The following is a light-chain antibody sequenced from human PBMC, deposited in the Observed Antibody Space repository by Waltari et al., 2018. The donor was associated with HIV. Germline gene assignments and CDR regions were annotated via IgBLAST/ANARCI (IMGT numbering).Light chain of an antibody. Sequence: QSVVTQPPSASGTPGQNISISCSGDISNPGGNFEYWYQQRPGTAPRLLLYRNDQRPAGVPDRFSGSKSATSASLAISGLRSEDEADYHCSTWDNSLSHWVFGGGTKVTVL. V-gene: IGLV1-47*01. CDR1: ISNPGGNF. J-gene: IGLJ3*02. CDR3: STWDNSLSHWV. CDR2: RND.